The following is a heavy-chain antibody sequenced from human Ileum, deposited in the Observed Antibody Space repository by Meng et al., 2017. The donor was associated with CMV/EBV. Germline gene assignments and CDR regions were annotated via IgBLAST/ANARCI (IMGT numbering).Heavy chain of an antibody. CDR1: GGSCSGYY. V-gene: IGHV4-34*01. CDR3: ARELKGY. CDR2: RHNSGST. Sequence: PLYLTCAVNGGSCSGYYWSWGRQPPGKGLEWIGERHNSGSTNYNPSLKSRVTISVDTSKKQCSLKLSSVTAADTAVYYCARELKGYWGQGTLVTVSS. J-gene: IGHJ4*02.